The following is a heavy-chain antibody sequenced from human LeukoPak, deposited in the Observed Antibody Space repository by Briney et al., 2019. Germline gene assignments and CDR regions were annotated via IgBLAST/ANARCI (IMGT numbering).Heavy chain of an antibody. CDR3: ASTGSSGWYGYFQH. Sequence: GGSLRLSCAASGFTFDDYGMSWVRQAPGKGLEWVSGINWNGGSTGYADSVKGRFTISRDNAKNSLYLQMNSLRAEDAALYHCASTGSSGWYGYFQHWGQGTLVTVSS. CDR1: GFTFDDYG. J-gene: IGHJ1*01. D-gene: IGHD6-19*01. CDR2: INWNGGST. V-gene: IGHV3-20*01.